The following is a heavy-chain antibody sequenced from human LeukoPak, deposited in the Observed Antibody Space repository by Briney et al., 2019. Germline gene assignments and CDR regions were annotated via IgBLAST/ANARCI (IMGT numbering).Heavy chain of an antibody. CDR1: GGSISSYY. D-gene: IGHD6-19*01. J-gene: IGHJ4*02. V-gene: IGHV4-59*08. Sequence: SETLSLTCTVSGGSISSYYWSWIRQPPGKGLEWIGYIYYSGSTNYNPSLKSRVTISVDTSKNQFSLKLTSVTAADTAVYYCARHLVAGSLHIDYWDQGSLVTVSS. CDR3: ARHLVAGSLHIDY. CDR2: IYYSGST.